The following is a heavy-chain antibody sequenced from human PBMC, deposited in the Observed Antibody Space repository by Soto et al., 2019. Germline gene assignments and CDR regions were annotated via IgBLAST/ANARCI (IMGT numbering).Heavy chain of an antibody. J-gene: IGHJ5*02. CDR1: GFPFSSRA. D-gene: IGHD2-15*01. CDR3: AEWARYCSGADCRA. V-gene: IGHV3-23*01. CDR2: ISGSGTIT. Sequence: EVQLLESGGGLVQPGGSLRLSCAASGFPFSSRAMSWVRQAPGKGLEWVSAISGSGTITYYADSVKGRFTISRDTSKNAHYLQMNSRRADDPAVYNCAEWARYCSGADCRAWGQGTLVTVSS.